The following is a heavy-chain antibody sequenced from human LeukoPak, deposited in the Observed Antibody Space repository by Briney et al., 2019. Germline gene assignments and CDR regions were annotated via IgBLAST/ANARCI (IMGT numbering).Heavy chain of an antibody. CDR2: IYYSGTT. Sequence: SETLSLTCTVFGGSIIRSSYYWGWIRQPPGKGLEWIASIYYSGTTYYNPSLKSRVTIHVDTSKNEFSPKLNSVTAADTAVYYCASQSVPNAFDIWGEGTMVTVSS. V-gene: IGHV4-39*01. D-gene: IGHD1-1*01. CDR3: ASQSVPNAFDI. J-gene: IGHJ3*02. CDR1: GGSIIRSSYY.